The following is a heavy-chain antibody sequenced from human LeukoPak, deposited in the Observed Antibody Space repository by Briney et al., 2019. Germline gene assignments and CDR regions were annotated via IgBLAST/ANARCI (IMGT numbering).Heavy chain of an antibody. CDR1: GFTFRDYT. CDR2: XXXGGSYM. D-gene: IGHD2-2*01. CDR3: AREVLIVVEPAANTIDY. V-gene: IGHV3-21*01. Sequence: GGSLRLSCAASGFTFRDYTMNWVRQTPGKGLXXXXXXXXGGSYMTYADSXXXRFTVSRDNAKNSLLLQMNNLRVEDTAVYFCAREVLIVVEPAANTIDYWGQGTRVTVSS. J-gene: IGHJ4*02.